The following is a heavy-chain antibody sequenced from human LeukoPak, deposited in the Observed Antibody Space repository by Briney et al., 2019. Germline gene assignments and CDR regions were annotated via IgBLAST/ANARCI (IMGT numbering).Heavy chain of an antibody. V-gene: IGHV4-34*01. J-gene: IGHJ4*02. CDR2: INHSGST. Sequence: SETLSLTCAVYGGSFSGYYWSWVRQPPGKGLEWIGEINHSGSTNYNPSLKSRATISVDTSKNQFSLKLSSVTAADTAVYYCASAASGEFDYWGQGTLVTVSS. D-gene: IGHD6-25*01. CDR3: ASAASGEFDY. CDR1: GGSFSGYY.